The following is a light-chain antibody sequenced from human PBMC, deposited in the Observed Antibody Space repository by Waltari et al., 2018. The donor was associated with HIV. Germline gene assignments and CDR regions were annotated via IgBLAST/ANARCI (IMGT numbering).Light chain of an antibody. Sequence: SSELTQDPAVSVALGQTVRLTCQGDSLRRYSANWYRQKPGQAPVLVLYGENNWPYGIPDRFSGSSSGDTATLTITGAQAEDEADYYCDSRDTDGRLHVFGTGTTVTVL. CDR1: SLRRYS. V-gene: IGLV3-19*01. J-gene: IGLJ1*01. CDR2: GEN. CDR3: DSRDTDGRLHV.